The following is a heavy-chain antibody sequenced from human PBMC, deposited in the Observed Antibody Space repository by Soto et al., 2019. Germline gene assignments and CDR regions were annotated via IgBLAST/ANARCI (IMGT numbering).Heavy chain of an antibody. CDR2: ISYDGSNK. Sequence: QVQLVESGGGVVQPGRSLRLSCAASGFTFTSYAMHWVRQAPGKGLEWVAVISYDGSNKYYADSVKGRFTISRDNSKNTLYLQRNSLRAEGTAVYCWARDFDYWGQGTLVTVSS. V-gene: IGHV3-30-3*01. J-gene: IGHJ4*02. CDR3: ARDFDY. CDR1: GFTFTSYA.